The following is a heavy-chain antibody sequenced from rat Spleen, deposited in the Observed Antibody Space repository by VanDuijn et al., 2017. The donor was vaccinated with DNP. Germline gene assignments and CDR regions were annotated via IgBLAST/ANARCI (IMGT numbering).Heavy chain of an antibody. V-gene: IGHV4-2*01. D-gene: IGHD1-11*01. CDR2: INEDSSTI. J-gene: IGHJ2*01. CDR3: ARGPNYGSGPDFFDY. Sequence: EVSLVESGGGLVQPGRSLKLSCAASGFRFHDYWMGWVRQAPGKGLEWIGEINEDSSTINYSPSLRDYFTISRDNAQNTLYLQMSRLGSEDTATYYCARGPNYGSGPDFFDYWGQGVMVTVSS. CDR1: GFRFHDYW.